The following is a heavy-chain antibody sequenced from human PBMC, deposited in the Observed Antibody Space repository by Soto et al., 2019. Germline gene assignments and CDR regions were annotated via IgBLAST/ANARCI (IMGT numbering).Heavy chain of an antibody. CDR1: GGTFSSYT. CDR2: IIPILGIA. CDR3: AMEYCSSTSCYRDY. V-gene: IGHV1-69*02. D-gene: IGHD2-2*02. J-gene: IGHJ4*02. Sequence: QVQLVQSGAEVKKPGSSVKVSCKASGGTFSSYTISWVRQAPGQGLEWMGRIIPILGIANNAQKFQGRVTITAEKSTSTDYMELSSLRSEDTAVYYCAMEYCSSTSCYRDYWGQGTLVTVSS.